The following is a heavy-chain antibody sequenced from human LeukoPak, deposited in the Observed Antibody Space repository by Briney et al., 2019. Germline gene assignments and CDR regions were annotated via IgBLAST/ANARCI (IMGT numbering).Heavy chain of an antibody. V-gene: IGHV4-34*01. Sequence: SETLSLTCAVYGGSFSGYYWSWIRQPPGKGLEWIGEINRSGSTNYNPSLKSRVTISVDTSKNQFSLKLSSVTAADTAVYYCARDVLTGDNWFDPWGQGTLVTVSS. CDR2: INRSGST. J-gene: IGHJ5*02. CDR3: ARDVLTGDNWFDP. D-gene: IGHD3-9*01. CDR1: GGSFSGYY.